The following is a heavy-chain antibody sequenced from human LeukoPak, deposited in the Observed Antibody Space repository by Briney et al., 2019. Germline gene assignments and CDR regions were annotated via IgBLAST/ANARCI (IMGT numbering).Heavy chain of an antibody. CDR3: ARTGESHAFDI. V-gene: IGHV3-30*04. D-gene: IGHD1-26*01. CDR2: ILSDGTNK. Sequence: GRSLRLSCAASGFPFSVSAMHWVRQAPGKGLEWVTLILSDGTNKYYTDSVKGRFTISRDNSKKTLYLEMNSLRVEDTAVYYCARTGESHAFDIWGQGTMVTVSS. J-gene: IGHJ3*02. CDR1: GFPFSVSA.